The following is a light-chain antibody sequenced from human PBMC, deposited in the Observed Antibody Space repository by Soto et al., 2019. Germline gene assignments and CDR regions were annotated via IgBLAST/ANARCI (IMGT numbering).Light chain of an antibody. J-gene: IGLJ2*01. CDR2: LNSDGSH. CDR3: QTWGSGIVV. CDR1: SGHSNYA. Sequence: QSVLTQSPSASASLGASVKLTCTLSSGHSNYAIAWHQQQSEKGPRYLMKLNSDGSHSKGDGIPDRFSGSSSGAERYLTISCLQSEDEADYSCQTWGSGIVVFGGGTKAHRP. V-gene: IGLV4-69*01.